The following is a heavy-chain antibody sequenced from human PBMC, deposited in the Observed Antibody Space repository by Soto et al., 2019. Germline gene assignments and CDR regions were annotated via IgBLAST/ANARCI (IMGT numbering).Heavy chain of an antibody. CDR1: GYTFTSYG. CDR3: ASGWFGEFVYYFDY. J-gene: IGHJ4*02. Sequence: ASVKVSCKASGYTFTSYGISWVRQAPGQGLEWMGWISVYNGNTNYAQKLQGRVTMTTDTSTSTAYMELRSLRSDDTAVYYCASGWFGEFVYYFDYWGQGMMVTVSS. V-gene: IGHV1-18*01. CDR2: ISVYNGNT. D-gene: IGHD3-10*01.